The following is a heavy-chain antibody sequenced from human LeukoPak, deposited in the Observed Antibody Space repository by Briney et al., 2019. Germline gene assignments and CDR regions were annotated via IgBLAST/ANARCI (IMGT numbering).Heavy chain of an antibody. V-gene: IGHV1-18*01. CDR2: ISAHNGNT. CDR3: ARVNHSGYYYDSSGYSYYFY. Sequence: ASVKVSCKASGYTFTSYGISWVRQAPGQGLEWMGWISAHNGNTNYAQKLQGRVTMTTDTSTSTAYMELRSLRSDDTAVYYCARVNHSGYYYDSSGYSYYFYWGQGTLVTVSS. D-gene: IGHD3-22*01. CDR1: GYTFTSYG. J-gene: IGHJ4*02.